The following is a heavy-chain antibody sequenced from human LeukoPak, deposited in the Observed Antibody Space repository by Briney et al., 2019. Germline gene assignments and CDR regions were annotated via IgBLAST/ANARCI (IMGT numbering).Heavy chain of an antibody. V-gene: IGHV3-43*02. CDR3: AKVGDYGGNDFDY. CDR1: GFTFDDYG. J-gene: IGHJ4*02. D-gene: IGHD4-23*01. CDR2: ISGDGSRT. Sequence: PGGSLRLSCAASGFTFDDYGMSWVRQAPGKGLEWVSLISGDGSRTYYADSVKGRFTISRDNSKNSLFLQMNSLRTEDTALYYCAKVGDYGGNDFDYWGQGTLVTVSS.